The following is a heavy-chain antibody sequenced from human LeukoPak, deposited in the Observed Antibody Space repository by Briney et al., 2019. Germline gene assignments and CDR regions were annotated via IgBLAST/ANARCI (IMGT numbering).Heavy chain of an antibody. CDR1: GFTFSNYP. CDR3: AREIPNAFDI. V-gene: IGHV3-30-3*01. CDR2: VSRDGISK. Sequence: PGRSLRLSCAASGFTFSNYPMHWVRQAPGKGLEWVAVVSRDGISKYYPDSVRGRFTISRDNSKNTLYLEANSLRSEDTAVFYCAREIPNAFDIWGQGTMVTVSS. J-gene: IGHJ3*02.